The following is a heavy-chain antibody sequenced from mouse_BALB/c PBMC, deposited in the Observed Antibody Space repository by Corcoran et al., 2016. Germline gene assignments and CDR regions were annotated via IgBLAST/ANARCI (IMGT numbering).Heavy chain of an antibody. CDR2: INTYTGEP. CDR3: ARSTMVTRGWFAY. Sequence: QIQLVQSGPELKKPGETVKISCKASGYTFTNYGMNWVKQAPGKGLKWMGWINTYTGEPTYADDFKGRFAFSLETSASTAYLQINNLKNEDTATYFCARSTMVTRGWFAYWGQGTLVTVSA. CDR1: GYTFTNYG. J-gene: IGHJ3*01. D-gene: IGHD2-1*01. V-gene: IGHV9-3-1*01.